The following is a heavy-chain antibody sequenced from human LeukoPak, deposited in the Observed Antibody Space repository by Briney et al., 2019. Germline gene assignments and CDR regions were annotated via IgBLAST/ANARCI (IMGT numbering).Heavy chain of an antibody. J-gene: IGHJ4*02. CDR1: GFTFSSYA. V-gene: IGHV3-23*01. D-gene: IGHD3-16*01. CDR3: AKDQRPEWGMYYFDY. CDR2: ISGSGGST. Sequence: GGSLRLSCAASGFTFSSYAMSWVRQAPGKGLEWVSAISGSGGSTYYADSVKGRFTISRDNSKNTLYLQMNSLRAEDTAVYYCAKDQRPEWGMYYFDYWGQGTLVTVSS.